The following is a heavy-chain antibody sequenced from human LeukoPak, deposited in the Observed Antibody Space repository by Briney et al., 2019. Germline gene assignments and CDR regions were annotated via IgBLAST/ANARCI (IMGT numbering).Heavy chain of an antibody. J-gene: IGHJ4*02. CDR1: GSPSSGYS. CDR3: ARIPGDY. V-gene: IGHV3-21*01. Sequence: PGGSLSPPCQAPGSPSSGYSMNWSRQPPGKGLEWVSSISSSSSYIYYADSVKGRFTISRDNAKNSLYLQMNSLRAEDTAVYYCARIPGDYWGQGTLVTVSS. CDR2: ISSSSSYI.